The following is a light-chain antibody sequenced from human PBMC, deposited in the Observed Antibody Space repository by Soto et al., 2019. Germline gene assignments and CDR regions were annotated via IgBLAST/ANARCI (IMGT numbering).Light chain of an antibody. Sequence: EIGLTQSRATLSLSAGERATLSCRASQSVSSYLAWYQQKPGQAPRLLIYDASNRATGIPARFSGSGSGTDFTLTISSLEPEDFAVYYCQQRSNWPRITFGQGTRLEIK. V-gene: IGKV3-11*01. CDR1: QSVSSY. CDR2: DAS. CDR3: QQRSNWPRIT. J-gene: IGKJ5*01.